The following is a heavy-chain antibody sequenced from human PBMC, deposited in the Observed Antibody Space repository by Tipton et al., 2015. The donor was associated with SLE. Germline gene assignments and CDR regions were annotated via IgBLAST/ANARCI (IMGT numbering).Heavy chain of an antibody. CDR3: ARDLIAVAGTGEGFDY. CDR2: IKQDGSEK. J-gene: IGHJ4*02. D-gene: IGHD6-19*01. V-gene: IGHV3-7*01. CDR1: GFTFSSYW. Sequence: SLRLSCAASGFTFSSYWMSWVRQAPGKGLEWLANIKQDGSEKYYVDSVKGRFTISRDNAKNSLYLQMNSLRAEDTAMYYCARDLIAVAGTGEGFDYWGQGTLVTVSS.